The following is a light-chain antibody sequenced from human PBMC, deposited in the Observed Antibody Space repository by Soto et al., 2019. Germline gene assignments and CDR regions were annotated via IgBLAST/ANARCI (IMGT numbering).Light chain of an antibody. V-gene: IGKV3-15*01. Sequence: EILMTQSPATLSVSLGDRATISCRASQSVSSNLAWYQLKPGKAPKLLIYGASTLATGIPARFSGSGSGTEYTLTISSLQPDDFLTYYCQQYNNWPPGTFGQGTKVDI. CDR2: GAS. CDR1: QSVSSN. J-gene: IGKJ1*01. CDR3: QQYNNWPPGT.